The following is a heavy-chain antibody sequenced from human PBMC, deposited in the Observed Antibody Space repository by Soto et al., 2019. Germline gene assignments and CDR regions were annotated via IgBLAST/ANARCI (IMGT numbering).Heavy chain of an antibody. J-gene: IGHJ4*02. Sequence: VQLVESGGGVVQPGRSLRLSCAASGFTFSSYGMHWVRQAPGKGLEWVAVIWYAGSNKYYADSVKGRFTISRANSKNTLYLQMNSLRAEDTAVYYCARDGLAVAVEQYYFDYCGQVTLVVLSA. CDR2: IWYAGSNK. CDR3: ARDGLAVAVEQYYFDY. CDR1: GFTFSSYG. D-gene: IGHD6-19*01. V-gene: IGHV3-33*01.